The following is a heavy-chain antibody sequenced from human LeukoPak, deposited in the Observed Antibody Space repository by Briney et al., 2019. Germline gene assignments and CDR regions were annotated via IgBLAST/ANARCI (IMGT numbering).Heavy chain of an antibody. CDR3: ARTYDSSGYYYVFDY. D-gene: IGHD3-22*01. J-gene: IGHJ4*02. V-gene: IGHV3-11*01. CDR2: ISSSGSII. CDR1: GFTFSDYY. Sequence: GGSMRLSCAASGFTFSDYYMSWIRQAPGKGLEWVSYISSSGSIIYYADSVKGRFTISRDNAKNSLYLQMNSLRAEDTAVYYCARTYDSSGYYYVFDYWGQGTLVTVSS.